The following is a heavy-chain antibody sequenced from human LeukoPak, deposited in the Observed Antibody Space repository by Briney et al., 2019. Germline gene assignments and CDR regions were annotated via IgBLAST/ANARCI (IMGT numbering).Heavy chain of an antibody. V-gene: IGHV3-9*01. Sequence: PLRLSCEGSGFTFEDFAMHWVRQTPGKGPECVSGITWNSRKIDYANSVKGRFTISGDNAKKSVYLKMTSLRPGNTAFYYCPKTNDGSGFLNDAYDIWGQGTKVTVSS. CDR3: PKTNDGSGFLNDAYDI. CDR1: GFTFEDFA. CDR2: ITWNSRKI. D-gene: IGHD3-22*01. J-gene: IGHJ3*02.